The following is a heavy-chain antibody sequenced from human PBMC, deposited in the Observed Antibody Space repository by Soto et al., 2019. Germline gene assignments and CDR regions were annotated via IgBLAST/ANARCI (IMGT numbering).Heavy chain of an antibody. CDR2: ISPYNANT. V-gene: IGHV1-18*04. CDR1: GYTFTSYG. J-gene: IGHJ5*02. D-gene: IGHD4-17*01. CDR3: AREKLQANNCDYRANWFDP. Sequence: QIQLVQSGAEMKQPGAAVRVSCKASGYTFTSYGISWVRQAPGQGLEWMGWISPYNANTHYAQKFQGRVTMTTETPTSTAYMELRGLRSDDTAVYYCAREKLQANNCDYRANWFDPWGQGTLVTVSS.